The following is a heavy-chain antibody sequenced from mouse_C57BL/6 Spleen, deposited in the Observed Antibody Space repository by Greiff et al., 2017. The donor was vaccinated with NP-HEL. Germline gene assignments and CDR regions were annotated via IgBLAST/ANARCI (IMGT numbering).Heavy chain of an antibody. Sequence: QQSGSELVKPGASVKLSCKASGYTFTSYWMHWVKQRPGQGLEWIGNINPSNGGTNYNEKFKSKATLTVDKSSSTAYMQLSSLTSEDSAVYYCARTYYYGSILFAYWGQGTLVTVSA. D-gene: IGHD1-1*01. CDR2: INPSNGGT. V-gene: IGHV1-53*01. J-gene: IGHJ3*01. CDR3: ARTYYYGSILFAY. CDR1: GYTFTSYW.